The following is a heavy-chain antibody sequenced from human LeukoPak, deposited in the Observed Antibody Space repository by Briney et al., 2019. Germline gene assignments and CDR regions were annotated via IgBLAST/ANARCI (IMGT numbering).Heavy chain of an antibody. J-gene: IGHJ6*03. Sequence: GGSLRLSCAASGFTVSSNYMNWVRQAPGKGLEWVSVIYNADTTYYADSVKGRFTISRDNAKNTLNLQMNSLRAEDTAVYYCARDHIAAGGTANYYYYYYMDVWGKGTTVTVSS. V-gene: IGHV3-66*01. CDR1: GFTVSSNY. CDR2: IYNADTT. D-gene: IGHD6-13*01. CDR3: ARDHIAAGGTANYYYYYYMDV.